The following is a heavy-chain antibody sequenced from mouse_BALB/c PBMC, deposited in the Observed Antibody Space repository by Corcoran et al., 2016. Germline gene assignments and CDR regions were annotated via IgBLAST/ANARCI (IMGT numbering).Heavy chain of an antibody. Sequence: QIQLVQSGPELKKPGETVKISCKASGYTFTDYSMHWVKQAPGKGLKWMGWINTETGETTYADDFKGRFAFSLETSPSTTSLQINNLKNEDTATYFCATPFAYWGQGTLVTVSA. V-gene: IGHV9-2-1*01. J-gene: IGHJ3*01. CDR3: ATPFAY. CDR1: GYTFTDYS. CDR2: INTETGET.